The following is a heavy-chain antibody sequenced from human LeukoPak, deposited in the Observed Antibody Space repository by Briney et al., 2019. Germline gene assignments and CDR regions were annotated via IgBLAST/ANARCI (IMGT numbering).Heavy chain of an antibody. Sequence: PGGSLRLSCAASGFTFDDYAMHWVRQAPGKGLEWVSGISWNSGSIAYADSVKGRFTISRDNAKNSLYLQMNSLRAEDRALYYCAKGASGGSSSEFDYWGQGTLVTVSS. D-gene: IGHD6-6*01. CDR2: ISWNSGSI. V-gene: IGHV3-9*01. CDR3: AKGASGGSSSEFDY. CDR1: GFTFDDYA. J-gene: IGHJ4*02.